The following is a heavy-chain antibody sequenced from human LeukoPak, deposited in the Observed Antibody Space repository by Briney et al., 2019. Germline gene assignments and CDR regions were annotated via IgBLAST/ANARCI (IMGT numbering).Heavy chain of an antibody. V-gene: IGHV3-7*03. D-gene: IGHD3-22*01. CDR1: RFTLSTYW. CDR2: IKQDGSQE. J-gene: IGHJ5*02. CDR3: AKAEYYYDSSGYYYAP. Sequence: PGGSLRLSCAASRFTLSTYWMSWVRQAPGKGLEWVAHIKQDGSQEYYVDSVKGRFTISRDNSKNTLYLQMNSLRAEDTAVYYCAKAEYYYDSSGYYYAPWGQGTLVTVSS.